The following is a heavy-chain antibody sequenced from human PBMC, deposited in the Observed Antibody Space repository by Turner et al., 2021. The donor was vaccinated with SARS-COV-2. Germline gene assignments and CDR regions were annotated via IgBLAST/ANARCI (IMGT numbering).Heavy chain of an antibody. V-gene: IGHV3-21*01. J-gene: IGHJ4*02. CDR1: GFTFSSYS. CDR3: AREVSGSYWPFDY. D-gene: IGHD1-26*01. CDR2: ITGSSGYI. Sequence: EVQLVESGGGLVKPGGSLRLSCAASGFTFSSYSMNWVRQAPGKGLEWVSSITGSSGYIYYADSVKGRFTISRDNAKTSLYLQMNSLRAEDTAVYYCAREVSGSYWPFDYWGQGTLVTVSS.